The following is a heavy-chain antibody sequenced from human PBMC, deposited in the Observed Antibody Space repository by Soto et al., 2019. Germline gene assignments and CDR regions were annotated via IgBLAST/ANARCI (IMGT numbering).Heavy chain of an antibody. J-gene: IGHJ4*03. Sequence: PGGSLRLSCAASGFTFSSYAMHWVRQAPGKGLEWVAVISYDGSNKYYADSVKGRFTISRDNSKNTLYLQMNSLRAEDTAVYYCAKDRGSSSWYANYFDYWGQGTTVTVSS. CDR1: GFTFSSYA. CDR3: AKDRGSSSWYANYFDY. CDR2: ISYDGSNK. V-gene: IGHV3-30*04. D-gene: IGHD6-13*01.